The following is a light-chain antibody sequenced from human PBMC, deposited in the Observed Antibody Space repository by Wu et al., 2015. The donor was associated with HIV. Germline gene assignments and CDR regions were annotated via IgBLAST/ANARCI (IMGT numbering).Light chain of an antibody. CDR3: QHYKGT. Sequence: DIHMTQSPSTLSASVGDRITTTCRASQSSRTWLAWYQQKPGKAPKLLIYAASTLESGVPSRFSGSGSGTEFTLTINSLQPEDFATYYCQHYKGTFGQGTKVEFK. V-gene: IGKV1-5*03. J-gene: IGKJ1*01. CDR2: AAS. CDR1: QSSRTW.